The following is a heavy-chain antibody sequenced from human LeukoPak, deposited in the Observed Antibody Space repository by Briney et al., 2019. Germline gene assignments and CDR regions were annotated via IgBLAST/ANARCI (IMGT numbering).Heavy chain of an antibody. CDR2: MNPNSGNT. D-gene: IGHD2-8*01. J-gene: IGHJ6*03. Sequence: GASVKVSCKASGGTFSSYAISWVRQAPGQGLEWMGWMNPNSGNTGYAQKFQGRVTMTRNTSISTAYMELSSLRSEDTAVYYCAREWLYYYYMDVWGKGTTVTVSS. CDR3: AREWLYYYYMDV. V-gene: IGHV1-8*02. CDR1: GGTFSSYA.